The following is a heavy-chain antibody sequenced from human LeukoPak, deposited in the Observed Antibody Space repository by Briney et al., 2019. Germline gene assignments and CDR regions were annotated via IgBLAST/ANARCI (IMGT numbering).Heavy chain of an antibody. CDR1: GGSISSSSYY. V-gene: IGHV4-39*07. Sequence: SETLSLTCTVSGGSISSSSYYWGWIRQPPGKGLEWIGSIYYSGSTYYNPSLKSRVTISVDTSKNQFSLKLSSVTAADTAVYYCARGIYYDFWSGYLHDAFDIWGQGTMVPVSS. CDR2: IYYSGST. D-gene: IGHD3-3*01. CDR3: ARGIYYDFWSGYLHDAFDI. J-gene: IGHJ3*02.